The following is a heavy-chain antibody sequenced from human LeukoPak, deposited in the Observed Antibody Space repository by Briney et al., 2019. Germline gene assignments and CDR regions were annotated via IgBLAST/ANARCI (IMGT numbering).Heavy chain of an antibody. J-gene: IGHJ5*02. CDR3: ARLAVVVPAAIWESGWFDP. V-gene: IGHV1-69*02. D-gene: IGHD2-2*02. CDR2: IIPILGIA. CDR1: GGTFSSYT. Sequence: SVKVSCKASGGTFSSYTISWVRQAPGEGLEWMGRIIPILGIANYAQKFQGRVTITADKSTSTAYMELSSLRSEDTAVYYCARLAVVVPAAIWESGWFDPWGQGTLVTVSS.